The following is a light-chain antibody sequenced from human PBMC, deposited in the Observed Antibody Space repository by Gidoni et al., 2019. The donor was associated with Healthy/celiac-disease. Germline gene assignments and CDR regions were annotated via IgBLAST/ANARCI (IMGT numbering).Light chain of an antibody. CDR2: GAS. V-gene: IGKV3-15*01. J-gene: IGKJ4*01. CDR3: QQYNNWPPDLT. CDR1: QRVSSN. Sequence: EIVMTQSPATLSVSPGERATLSCRASQRVSSNLAWYQQKPGQAPRLLIYGASTRATGIPARFSGSGSGTEFTLTISSLQSEDFAVYYCQQYNNWPPDLTFGGGTKVEIK.